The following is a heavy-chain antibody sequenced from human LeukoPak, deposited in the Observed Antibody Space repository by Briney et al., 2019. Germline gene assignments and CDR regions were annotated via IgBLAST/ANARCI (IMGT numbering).Heavy chain of an antibody. D-gene: IGHD1-26*01. CDR2: IYSGGGT. Sequence: PGGSLRLSCAASGFTFSSYAMTWVRQAPGKGLEWVSLIYSGGGTYYADSVKGRFTISRDNSKNTLYLQMNSLTAEDTSVYFCARYSGRYSNSYFDYWVQGTLVTVSS. CDR3: ARYSGRYSNSYFDY. J-gene: IGHJ4*02. V-gene: IGHV3-66*01. CDR1: GFTFSSYA.